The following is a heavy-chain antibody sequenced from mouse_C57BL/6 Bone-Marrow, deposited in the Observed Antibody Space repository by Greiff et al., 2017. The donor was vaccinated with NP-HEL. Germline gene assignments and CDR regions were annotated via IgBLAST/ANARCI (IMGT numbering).Heavy chain of an antibody. CDR2: ISNGGGST. D-gene: IGHD3-2*02. CDR1: GFTFSDYY. CDR3: ARSSSGYHYYAMDY. J-gene: IGHJ4*01. Sequence: EVKVVESGGGLVQPGGSLKLSCAASGFTFSDYYMYWVRQTPEKRLEWVAYISNGGGSTYYPDTVKGRFTISRDNAKNTLYLQMSRLKSEDTAMYYCARSSSGYHYYAMDYWGQGTSVTVSS. V-gene: IGHV5-12*01.